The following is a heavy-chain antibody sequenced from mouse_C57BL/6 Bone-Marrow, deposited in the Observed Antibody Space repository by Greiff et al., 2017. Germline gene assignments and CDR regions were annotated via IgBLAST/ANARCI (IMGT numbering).Heavy chain of an antibody. D-gene: IGHD1-1*01. J-gene: IGHJ4*01. CDR2: ISGGGGNT. CDR3: ARAVVARHDAMDY. Sequence: EVKLVESGGGLVKPGGSLKLSCAASGFTFSSYTMSWVRQTPEKRLEWVATISGGGGNTYYPDRVKGRFTISRDNAKNTLYLQMSSLRSEDTALYYCARAVVARHDAMDYWGQGTSVTVSS. CDR1: GFTFSSYT. V-gene: IGHV5-9*01.